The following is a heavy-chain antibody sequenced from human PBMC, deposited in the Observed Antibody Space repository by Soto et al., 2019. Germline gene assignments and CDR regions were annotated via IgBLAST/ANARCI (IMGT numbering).Heavy chain of an antibody. CDR2: IYTSGRT. CDR1: GGSSSSYY. J-gene: IGHJ4*02. CDR3: ARGHTRTGALDY. V-gene: IGHV4-4*07. D-gene: IGHD2-2*01. Sequence: SETXALTCTCAGGSSSSYYWRWMRHPAGKGLEWIGRIYTSGRTNYNPSLKSRVPMSVDTSKNQFSLKLSSVTAADTAVYYWARGHTRTGALDYWGPGTLV.